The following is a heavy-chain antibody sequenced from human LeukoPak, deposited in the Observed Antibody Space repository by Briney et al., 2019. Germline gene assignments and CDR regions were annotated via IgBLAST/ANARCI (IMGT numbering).Heavy chain of an antibody. V-gene: IGHV4-59*01. Sequence: PSETLSLTCTVSGGSISSYYWSWIRQPPGKGLEWIGYIYYSGSTNYNPSLKSRVTISVDTSKNQFSLKLSSVTAADTAVYYCAREDTPMVNSFDYWGQGTLVTVSS. CDR2: IYYSGST. CDR3: AREDTPMVNSFDY. CDR1: GGSISSYY. J-gene: IGHJ4*02. D-gene: IGHD5-18*01.